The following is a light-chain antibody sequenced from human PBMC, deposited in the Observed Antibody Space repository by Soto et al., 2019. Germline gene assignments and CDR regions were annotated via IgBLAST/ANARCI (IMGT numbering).Light chain of an antibody. Sequence: DIHMTQSPSSLSAFVGDRVTITCRAGQTISNYVNWYKQKPGKAPKVLIYAASTLQSGVPSRFSGSGSGADFTLTNSSLQPEDFATYYCQQSYTIPWMFGQGTKVEIK. CDR3: QQSYTIPWM. CDR1: QTISNY. V-gene: IGKV1-39*01. CDR2: AAS. J-gene: IGKJ1*01.